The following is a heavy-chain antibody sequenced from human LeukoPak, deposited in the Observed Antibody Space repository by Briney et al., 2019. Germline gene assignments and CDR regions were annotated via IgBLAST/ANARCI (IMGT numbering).Heavy chain of an antibody. CDR1: GFIVSSSY. CDR2: ISGSGGST. Sequence: GGSLRLSCEASGFIVSSSYMSWVRRAPGKGLEWVSSISGSGGSTYYADSVKGRFTVSRDNSKNTLYLQMNSLRAEDTAVYYCAKARGTVVPPFDYWGQGTLATVSS. J-gene: IGHJ4*02. V-gene: IGHV3-23*01. CDR3: AKARGTVVPPFDY. D-gene: IGHD3-22*01.